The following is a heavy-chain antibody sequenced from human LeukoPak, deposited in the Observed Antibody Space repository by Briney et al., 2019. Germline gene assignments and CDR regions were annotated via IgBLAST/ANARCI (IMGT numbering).Heavy chain of an antibody. V-gene: IGHV4-59*08. CDR3: ARHPPIAAGAYDI. J-gene: IGHJ3*02. D-gene: IGHD6-19*01. CDR1: GGAISGYY. CDR2: VYSSGNT. Sequence: PSETLSLTCTVSGGAISGYYGSWVRQPPGPEMEWIGYVYSSGNTTYAPSLKSRVTLSVDTSKTQCSLKLVSVTAADTAAYYCARHPPIAAGAYDIWGQGTMVTVSS.